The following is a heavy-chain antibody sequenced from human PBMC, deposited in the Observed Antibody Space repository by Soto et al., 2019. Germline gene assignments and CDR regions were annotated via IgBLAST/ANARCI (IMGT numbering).Heavy chain of an antibody. J-gene: IGHJ5*02. CDR2: VYYTGTT. V-gene: IGHV4-61*05. D-gene: IGHD3-22*01. Sequence: SETLSLTCTVSGGSISSSSYYWTWIRQPPGMGLEWIGYVYYTGTTSYNPSLKSRVTISIDGSKNQISLKLSSVPAGDTAFYYCARLGGYYHSLDTWGQGTLVTVSS. CDR1: GGSISSSSYY. CDR3: ARLGGYYHSLDT.